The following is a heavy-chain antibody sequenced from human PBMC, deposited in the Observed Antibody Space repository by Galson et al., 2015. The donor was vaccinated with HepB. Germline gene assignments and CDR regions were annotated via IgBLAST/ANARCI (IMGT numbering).Heavy chain of an antibody. J-gene: IGHJ4*02. D-gene: IGHD1-26*01. Sequence: SVKVSCKASGYAFTSYDVTWVRQAPGQGLEWMGWMNPKSTNTGYARKFQGRVTMTGDTSMDTAYMELNSLTSEDTAVYYCARAVRNQLLSEYWGQGTLVTVSS. CDR1: GYAFTSYD. V-gene: IGHV1-8*01. CDR3: ARAVRNQLLSEY. CDR2: MNPKSTNT.